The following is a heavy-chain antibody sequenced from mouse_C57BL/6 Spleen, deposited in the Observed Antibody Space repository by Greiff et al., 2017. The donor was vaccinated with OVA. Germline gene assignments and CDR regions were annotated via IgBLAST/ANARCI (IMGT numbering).Heavy chain of an antibody. CDR3: SRPPLYYGCDMDD. V-gene: IGHV1-53*01. D-gene: IGHD2-1*01. CDR1: GYTFTSYG. Sequence: QVQLQQPGTELVKPGASVKLSCKASGYTFTSYGMHWVKQRPGQGLEWIGNINPSNGGTNYNEKFKSKATLTVDKSSSTAYMQLSSLTSEDSAVXYCSRPPLYYGCDMDDWGKGTSVTVSS. CDR2: INPSNGGT. J-gene: IGHJ4*01.